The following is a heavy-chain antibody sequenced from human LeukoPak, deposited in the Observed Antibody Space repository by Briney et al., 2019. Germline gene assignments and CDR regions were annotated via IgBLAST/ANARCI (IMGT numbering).Heavy chain of an antibody. J-gene: IGHJ6*04. CDR2: IIPIFGTA. CDR3: ARAIVGYNWNYGFMGV. D-gene: IGHD1-7*01. V-gene: IGHV1-69*01. Sequence: SVKVSCKASGGTFSSYAISWVRQAPGQGLEWMGGIIPIFGTANYAQKFQGRVTITADESTSTAYMELSSLRSEDTAVYYCARAIVGYNWNYGFMGVWGKGTTVTVSS. CDR1: GGTFSSYA.